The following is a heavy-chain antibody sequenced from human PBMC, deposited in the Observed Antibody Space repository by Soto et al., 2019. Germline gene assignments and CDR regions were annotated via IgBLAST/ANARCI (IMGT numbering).Heavy chain of an antibody. CDR3: ATLLVDWLPHYIKDV. CDR1: GFSFRSNS. Sequence: PGVSLRRSFKASGFSFRSNSVGALRQAPGKGLDWVSSISDSADRIYYADSVRGRFTFSRDNSKNMMYLQMNSLRGEDTAVYYCATLLVDWLPHYIKDVWGQGTTVTVSS. J-gene: IGHJ6*02. V-gene: IGHV3-23*01. D-gene: IGHD3-9*01. CDR2: ISDSADRI.